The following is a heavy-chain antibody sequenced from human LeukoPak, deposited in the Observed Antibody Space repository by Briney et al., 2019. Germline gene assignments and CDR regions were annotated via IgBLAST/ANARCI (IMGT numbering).Heavy chain of an antibody. CDR2: ISAYNGNT. D-gene: IGHD4-11*01. V-gene: IGHV1-18*01. CDR1: GYTFTSYG. Sequence: ASVKVSCKASGYTFTSYGISWVRQAPGQVLEWMGWISAYNGNTNYAQKLQGRVTMTTDTPTSTAYMELRSLRSDDTAVYYCARFRWSHNSNYVPPFDYWGQGTLVTVSS. J-gene: IGHJ4*02. CDR3: ARFRWSHNSNYVPPFDY.